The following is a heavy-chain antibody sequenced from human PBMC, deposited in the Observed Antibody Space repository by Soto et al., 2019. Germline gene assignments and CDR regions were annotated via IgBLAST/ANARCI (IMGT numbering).Heavy chain of an antibody. J-gene: IGHJ4*02. Sequence: SETLSLTCTVSGGSISSGGYYWSWIRQHPGKGLEWIGYIYYSGSTYYNPSLKSRVTISVDTSKNQFSLKLSSVTAADTAVYYCARGHDYGDYYFDYWGQGTLVTVS. V-gene: IGHV4-31*03. CDR2: IYYSGST. D-gene: IGHD4-17*01. CDR1: GGSISSGGYY. CDR3: ARGHDYGDYYFDY.